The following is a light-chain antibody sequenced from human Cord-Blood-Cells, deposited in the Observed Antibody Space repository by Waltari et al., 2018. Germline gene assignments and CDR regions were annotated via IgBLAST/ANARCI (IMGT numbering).Light chain of an antibody. CDR2: DDS. CDR1: RSDTGGYYY. V-gene: IGLV2-14*01. J-gene: IGLJ3*02. CDR3: SSYTSSSTWV. Sequence: QSALTPPASVSGSPGQSITISSPGTRSDTGGYYYVPWYQQHPGKAPKLMIYDDSNRPSGVSNRFSGSKSGNTASLTISGLQAEDEADYYCSSYTSSSTWVFGGGTKLTVL.